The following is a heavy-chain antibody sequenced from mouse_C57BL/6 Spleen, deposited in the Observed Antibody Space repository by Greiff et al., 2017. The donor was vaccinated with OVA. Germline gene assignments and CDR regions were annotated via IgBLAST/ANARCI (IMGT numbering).Heavy chain of an antibody. J-gene: IGHJ1*03. CDR3: ARRHYSNYDWYFDV. CDR1: GFTFSSYA. CDR2: ISDGGSYT. Sequence: EVKLVESGGGLVKPGGSLKLSCAASGFTFSSYAMSWVRQTPEKRLEWVATISDGGSYTYYPDNVKGRFTISRDNAKNNLYLQMSHLKSEDTAMDYCARRHYSNYDWYFDVWGTGTTVTVSS. D-gene: IGHD2-5*01. V-gene: IGHV5-4*03.